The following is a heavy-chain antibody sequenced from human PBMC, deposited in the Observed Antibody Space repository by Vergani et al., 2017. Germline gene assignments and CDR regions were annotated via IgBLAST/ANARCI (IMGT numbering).Heavy chain of an antibody. D-gene: IGHD2-21*02. CDR3: ARALGTVHSNEGNDY. CDR1: GYTFTGYY. J-gene: IGHJ4*02. CDR2: INPNSGGT. V-gene: IGHV1-2*02. Sequence: QVQLVQSGAEVKKPGASVKVSCKASGYTFTGYYMHWVRQAPGQGLEWMGWINPNSGGTNYAQKFQGRVTMTRDTSISTAYMELSRLRSDDTAVYYCARALGTVHSNEGNDYWGQGTLVTVSS.